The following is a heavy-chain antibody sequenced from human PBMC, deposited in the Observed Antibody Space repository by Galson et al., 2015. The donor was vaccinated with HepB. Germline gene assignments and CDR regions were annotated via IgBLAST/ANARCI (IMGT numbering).Heavy chain of an antibody. CDR3: ARGIWSGTVLAYYFDY. Sequence: SVKVSCKASGYTFTRYGINWVRQAPGQGLEWMGWISGYNGDANSAQKLQGRVTMTTDTSTSTAYMELRSLRSEDTAAYYCARGIWSGTVLAYYFDYWGQGTLVTVSS. D-gene: IGHD4-17*01. CDR1: GYTFTRYG. V-gene: IGHV1-18*01. J-gene: IGHJ4*02. CDR2: ISGYNGDA.